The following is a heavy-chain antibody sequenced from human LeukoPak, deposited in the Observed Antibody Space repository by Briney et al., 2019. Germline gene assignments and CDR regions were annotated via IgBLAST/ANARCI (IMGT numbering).Heavy chain of an antibody. CDR2: IYSGGST. Sequence: PGRSLRLSCAASGFTVSSNYMTWVRQAPGKGLEWVSVIYSGGSTYYADSVKGRFTIPRDNSKNALYLQMNSLRAEDTAVYYCARDMTYYYYVMDVWGQGTTVTVSS. V-gene: IGHV3-53*01. D-gene: IGHD3-16*01. CDR3: ARDMTYYYYVMDV. CDR1: GFTVSSNY. J-gene: IGHJ6*02.